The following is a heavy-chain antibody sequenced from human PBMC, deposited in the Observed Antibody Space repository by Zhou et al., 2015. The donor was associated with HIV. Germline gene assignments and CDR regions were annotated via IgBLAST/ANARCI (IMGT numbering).Heavy chain of an antibody. CDR2: IIPMFGTT. D-gene: IGHD5-12*01. CDR3: ARQNRALGASFDS. J-gene: IGHJ4*02. Sequence: QVHLDQSGAEVKKPGSSVKVSCKASGGTFSSSEITWVRQAPGQGLEWMGGIIPMFGTTNYAQKFQGRVTLVADESTSTAYMELTSLTSEDTAIYYCARQNRALGASFDSWGQGNPGHRLL. V-gene: IGHV1-69*12. CDR1: GGTFSSSE.